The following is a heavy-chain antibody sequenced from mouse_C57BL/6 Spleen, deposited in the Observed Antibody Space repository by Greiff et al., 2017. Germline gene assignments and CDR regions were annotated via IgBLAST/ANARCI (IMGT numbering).Heavy chain of an antibody. V-gene: IGHV1-76*01. CDR1: GYTFTDYY. CDR3: ARGYDGYYEGYMDY. D-gene: IGHD2-3*01. J-gene: IGHJ4*01. Sequence: QVQLQQSGAELVRPGASVKLSCKASGYTFTDYYINWVQQRPGQGLEWIARIYPGSGNTYYNEKFKGKATLTTGKSSSTAYMQLSSLTSEDSAVYFCARGYDGYYEGYMDYWGQGTSVTVSS. CDR2: IYPGSGNT.